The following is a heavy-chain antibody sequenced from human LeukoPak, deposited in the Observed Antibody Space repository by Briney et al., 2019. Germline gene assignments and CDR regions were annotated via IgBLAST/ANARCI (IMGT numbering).Heavy chain of an antibody. CDR2: IYSGGST. D-gene: IGHD3-22*01. Sequence: GGSLRLSCAASGFTVSSNYMSWVRQAPGKGLEWVSVIYSGGSTYYADSVKGRFTISRDNSKNTLYLQMNSLRAEDTAVYYCARANYYDSSGLLYWGQGTLVTVSS. J-gene: IGHJ4*02. CDR3: ARANYYDSSGLLY. V-gene: IGHV3-53*05. CDR1: GFTVSSNY.